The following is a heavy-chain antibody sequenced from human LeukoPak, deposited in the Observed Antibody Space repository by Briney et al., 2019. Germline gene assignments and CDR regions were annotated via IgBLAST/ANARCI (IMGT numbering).Heavy chain of an antibody. D-gene: IGHD3-22*01. CDR3: ARGPAPDSSGYQYYFDY. J-gene: IGHJ4*02. CDR2: IISIFGTA. V-gene: IGHV1-69*13. CDR1: GGSFSSYD. Sequence: GASVKVSCKATGGSFSSYDISWVRQAPGQGLEWMGGIISIFGTANYAQKFQGRVTITADESTSTAYMELSSLRSEDTAVYYCARGPAPDSSGYQYYFDYWGQGTLVTVSS.